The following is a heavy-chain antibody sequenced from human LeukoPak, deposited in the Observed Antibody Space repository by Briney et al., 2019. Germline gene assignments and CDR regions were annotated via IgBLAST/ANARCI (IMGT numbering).Heavy chain of an antibody. CDR3: ARAPSEIGGYYPEYFRH. J-gene: IGHJ1*01. CDR2: IKSDGST. D-gene: IGHD3-22*01. Sequence: GGSLRLSCAASGLTFSSYWMHWVRHAPGKGLVWVSRIKSDGSTRYADSVKGRFTISRDNAKNTVSLQMNSLRAEDTGVYYCARAPSEIGGYYPEYFRHWGQGTLVTVSS. V-gene: IGHV3-74*01. CDR1: GLTFSSYW.